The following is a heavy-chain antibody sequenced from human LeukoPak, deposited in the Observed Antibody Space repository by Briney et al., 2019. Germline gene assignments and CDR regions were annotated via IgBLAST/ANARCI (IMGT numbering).Heavy chain of an antibody. CDR2: TSDSDGST. V-gene: IGHV3-23*01. D-gene: IGHD1-1*01. CDR1: GFTFSTYN. Sequence: PGGSLRLSCAASGFTFSTYNMNWVRQAPGKGLEWVSSTSDSDGSTYYADSVKGRFTISRDISKNTLYLQMNSLRAEDTAVYYCAKDTTSGTFDYWGQGTLVTVSS. CDR3: AKDTTSGTFDY. J-gene: IGHJ4*02.